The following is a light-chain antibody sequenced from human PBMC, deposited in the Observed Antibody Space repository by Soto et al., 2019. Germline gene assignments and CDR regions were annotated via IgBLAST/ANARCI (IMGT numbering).Light chain of an antibody. CDR3: VLYISGIWV. Sequence: QTVVTQEPSFSVSPGGTVTLTCGLTSGSVSASNYPSWHQQTPGQAPRTLITRTNTRSSGVPDRFSGSLLGNKAALTITGDHAQDESMYYGVLYISGIWVFGGGTKLTV. J-gene: IGLJ2*01. CDR1: SGSVSASNY. CDR2: RTN. V-gene: IGLV8-61*01.